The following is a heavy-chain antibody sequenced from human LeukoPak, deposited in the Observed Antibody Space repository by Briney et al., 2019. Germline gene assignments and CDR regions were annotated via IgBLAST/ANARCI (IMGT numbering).Heavy chain of an antibody. CDR1: RGSLISYY. Sequence: SETLSLTRTVSRGSLISYYWSWIRQPPGKGLEWIGYIYYSGSTNYNPSLMSRVTISVDTSKNQFSLKLSSVTAADTAVYYCARGVVAALFDCWGQGTLVTVSS. J-gene: IGHJ4*02. D-gene: IGHD2-15*01. CDR3: ARGVVAALFDC. V-gene: IGHV4-59*01. CDR2: IYYSGST.